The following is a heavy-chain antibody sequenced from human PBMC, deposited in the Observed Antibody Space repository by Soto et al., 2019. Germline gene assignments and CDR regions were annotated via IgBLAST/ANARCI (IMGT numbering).Heavy chain of an antibody. J-gene: IGHJ3*02. CDR2: IYHTGNT. Sequence: SETLSLTCAVSGGSINSDTHSWSWIRLPPGKGLEYIGYIYHTGNTYYNPSLESRVTMSIDRSKNQFSLKVNSVTAADTAVYYCARVDYETKEDAFDIWGQGTMVTVSS. CDR3: ARVDYETKEDAFDI. D-gene: IGHD4-17*01. CDR1: GGSINSDTHS. V-gene: IGHV4-30-2*01.